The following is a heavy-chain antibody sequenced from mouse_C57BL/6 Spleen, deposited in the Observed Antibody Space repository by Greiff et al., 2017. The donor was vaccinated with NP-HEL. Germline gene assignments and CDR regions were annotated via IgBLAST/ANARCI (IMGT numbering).Heavy chain of an antibody. CDR1: GYTFTSYG. J-gene: IGHJ2*01. D-gene: IGHD2-4*01. CDR3: ARGRDYYDDESYFDY. CDR2: IYPRSGNT. V-gene: IGHV1-81*01. Sequence: VKLVESGAELARPGASVKLSCKASGYTFTSYGISWVKQRTGQGLEWIGEIYPRSGNTYYNEKFKGKATLTADKSSSTAYMELRSLTSEDSAVYFCARGRDYYDDESYFDYWGQGTTLTVSS.